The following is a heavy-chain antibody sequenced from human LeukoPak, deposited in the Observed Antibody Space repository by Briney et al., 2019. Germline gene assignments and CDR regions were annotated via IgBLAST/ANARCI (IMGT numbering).Heavy chain of an antibody. CDR3: ARDKATRRPGWFDR. Sequence: SQTLSLTCAISGDSVSSNIVAWNWIRQSPSRGLEWLGRTYYRSKWYNEYPESVKSRITITADTSRNQFSLHLNSVTPDDTAVYFCARDKATRRPGWFDRWGQGTLVTVSS. V-gene: IGHV6-1*01. D-gene: IGHD1-14*01. J-gene: IGHJ5*02. CDR1: GDSVSSNIVA. CDR2: TYYRSKWYN.